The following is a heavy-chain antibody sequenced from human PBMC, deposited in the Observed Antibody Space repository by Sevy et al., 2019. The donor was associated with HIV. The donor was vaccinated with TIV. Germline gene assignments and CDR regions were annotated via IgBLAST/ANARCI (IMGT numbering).Heavy chain of an antibody. CDR2: ISAYNGNT. Sequence: ASVKVSCKASGYTFTSYGISWVRQAPGQGLEWMGWISAYNGNTNYAQKLQGRVTMTTDTSTITAYMELRSLRSDDTAVYYCARDSAHQLLLIWFDPWGQGTLVTVSS. CDR3: ARDSAHQLLLIWFDP. V-gene: IGHV1-18*01. D-gene: IGHD2-2*01. J-gene: IGHJ5*02. CDR1: GYTFTSYG.